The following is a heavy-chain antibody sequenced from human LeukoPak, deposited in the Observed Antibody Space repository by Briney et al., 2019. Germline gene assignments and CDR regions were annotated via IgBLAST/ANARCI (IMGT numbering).Heavy chain of an antibody. CDR2: IYYSGST. V-gene: IGHV4-59*01. CDR3: ARGIFGVVPKTFDY. D-gene: IGHD3-3*01. CDR1: GVIISSYY. Sequence: SETPSLTCTASGVIISSYYWSWIRQPPGKGLERIGYIYYSGSTNYNPSLKSRVTISVDTSKNQFSLKLSSVTAADTAVYYCARGIFGVVPKTFDYWGQGTLVTVSS. J-gene: IGHJ4*02.